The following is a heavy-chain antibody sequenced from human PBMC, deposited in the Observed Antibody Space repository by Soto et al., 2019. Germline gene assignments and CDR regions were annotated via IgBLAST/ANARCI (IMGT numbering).Heavy chain of an antibody. Sequence: QVQLVQSGAEVKKPGSSVKVSCKASGGTFSSYTISWVRQAPGQGLEWMGRIIPILGIANYAQKFQGRVTITADKSTSTAYMELSSLRSGDTAVYYCASPYDFWSGYPLVYWGQGTLVTVSS. CDR3: ASPYDFWSGYPLVY. CDR1: GGTFSSYT. V-gene: IGHV1-69*02. CDR2: IIPILGIA. J-gene: IGHJ4*02. D-gene: IGHD3-3*01.